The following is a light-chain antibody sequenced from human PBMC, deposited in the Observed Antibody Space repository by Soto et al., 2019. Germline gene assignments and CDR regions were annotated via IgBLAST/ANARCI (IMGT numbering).Light chain of an antibody. Sequence: QSVLTQPPSASGTPGQRATITCSGSSSNIGSKYVHWYQQLPGTAPKLLIYKNNQPPSGVPDRFSGSKSDTSASLAVSGLRSEDEADYVCAAWDDSVSGLYGFGTGTKVTVL. CDR2: KNN. V-gene: IGLV1-47*01. CDR3: AAWDDSVSGLYG. CDR1: SSNIGSKY. J-gene: IGLJ1*01.